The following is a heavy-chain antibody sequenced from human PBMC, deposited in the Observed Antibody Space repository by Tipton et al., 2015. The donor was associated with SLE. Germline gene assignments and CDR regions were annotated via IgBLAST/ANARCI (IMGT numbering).Heavy chain of an antibody. D-gene: IGHD2-2*01. Sequence: GLVKPSETLSLSCSVSGGSISSSYWSWIRQPPGKGLEWIGYGDDSGSTNYNPSLKNRVTISVDTSKNQISLKANSVTAADTAVYYCARGQPTWLDPWGPGTLVTVSS. CDR1: GGSISSSY. V-gene: IGHV4-59*01. J-gene: IGHJ5*02. CDR2: GDDSGST. CDR3: ARGQPTWLDP.